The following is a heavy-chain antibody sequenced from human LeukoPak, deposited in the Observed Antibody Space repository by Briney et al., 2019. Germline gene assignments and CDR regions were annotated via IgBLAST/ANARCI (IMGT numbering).Heavy chain of an antibody. CDR2: ISSSGSTI. V-gene: IGHV3-11*04. CDR3: ASAAYCGGDCYFYFDY. Sequence: GGSLRLSCAASGFTFSDYYMSWIRQAPGKGLEWVSYISSSGSTIYYADSVKGRFTISRDNAKNSLYLQMNSLRAEDTAVYYCASAAYCGGDCYFYFDYWGQGALVTVSS. CDR1: GFTFSDYY. D-gene: IGHD2-21*01. J-gene: IGHJ4*02.